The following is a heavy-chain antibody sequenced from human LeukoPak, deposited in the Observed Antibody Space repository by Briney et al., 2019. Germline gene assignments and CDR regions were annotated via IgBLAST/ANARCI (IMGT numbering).Heavy chain of an antibody. CDR2: IRSKANSYAT. CDR1: GFTFSGSA. V-gene: IGHV3-73*01. J-gene: IGHJ4*02. D-gene: IGHD1-1*01. Sequence: PGGSLKLSCAASGFTFSGSAMHWVHQASGKGLEWVGRIRSKANSYATAYAASVKGRCTISRDDSKKTAYLKMNSLKTEDTAVYYCTRDWDLSTKQYKYYFDYWGQGTLVTVSS. CDR3: TRDWDLSTKQYKYYFDY.